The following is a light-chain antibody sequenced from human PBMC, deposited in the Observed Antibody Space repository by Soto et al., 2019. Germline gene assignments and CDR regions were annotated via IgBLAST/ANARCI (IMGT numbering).Light chain of an antibody. CDR2: EVS. V-gene: IGLV2-23*02. CDR1: SSDVGSHNL. CDR3: CSYGGSRAV. J-gene: IGLJ7*01. Sequence: QSALTQPASVSGSPGQSITISCTGTSSDVGSHNLVSWYQQHPGQAPKLMIYEVSKRPLGVSTRFSASKSGNTASLPISGLQAEDEADYSCCSYGGSRAVFGGGTQLTVL.